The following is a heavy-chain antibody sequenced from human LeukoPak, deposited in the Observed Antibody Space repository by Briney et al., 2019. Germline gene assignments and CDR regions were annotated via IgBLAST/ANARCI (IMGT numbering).Heavy chain of an antibody. CDR1: GGSISRGGYS. CDR3: ARTGGSYSSGWYTPYYFDY. Sequence: SETLSLTCAVSGGSISRGGYSWSWIRQPPGKGLEWIGYIYHSGSTYYNPSLKSRVTISVDRSKNQFSLKLSSVTAADTAVYYCARTGGSYSSGWYTPYYFDYWGQGTLVTVSS. D-gene: IGHD6-19*01. V-gene: IGHV4-30-2*01. J-gene: IGHJ4*02. CDR2: IYHSGST.